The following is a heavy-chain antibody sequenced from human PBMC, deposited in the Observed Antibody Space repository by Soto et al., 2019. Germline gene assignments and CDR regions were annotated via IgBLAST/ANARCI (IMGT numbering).Heavy chain of an antibody. CDR2: ISQTGAT. D-gene: IGHD2-15*01. CDR1: GGSITSGNSYS. V-gene: IGHV4-30-2*01. Sequence: SETLSLTCAVSGGSITSGNSYSWAWIRQPPGRGLEWSWSISQTGATSYNPSLRSRVSVSLDKSKNQFSLRLYSVTAADMADYYRARAVTPSFGTWFDPCRQRTMVTVSS. CDR3: ARAVTPSFGTWFDP. J-gene: IGHJ5*02.